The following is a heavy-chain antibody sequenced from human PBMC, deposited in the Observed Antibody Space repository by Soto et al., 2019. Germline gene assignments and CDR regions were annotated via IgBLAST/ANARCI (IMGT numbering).Heavy chain of an antibody. CDR3: ARHSSSWYRGSWLDP. D-gene: IGHD6-13*01. CDR1: GFTFSSYW. Sequence: GGSLRLSCAASGFTFSSYWMSWVRQAPGKGLEWVANIKQDGSEKYYVDSVKGRFTISRDNAKNSLYLQMNSLRAEDTAVYYCARHSSSWYRGSWLDPWGQGTLVTVSS. J-gene: IGHJ5*02. CDR2: IKQDGSEK. V-gene: IGHV3-7*03.